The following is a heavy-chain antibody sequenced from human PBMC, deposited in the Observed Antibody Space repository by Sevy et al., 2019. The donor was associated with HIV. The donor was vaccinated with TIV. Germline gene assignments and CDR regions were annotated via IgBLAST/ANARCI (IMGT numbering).Heavy chain of an antibody. V-gene: IGHV4-39*01. J-gene: IGHJ4*02. D-gene: IGHD6-19*01. CDR2: IYHSGKT. Sequence: SETLSLTCSVSGGSITSNNYYWGWIRQPPGKGLEWIGSIYHSGKTYYNPSLKSRVTVSVETSRSHFSLKVTSVAASDTAVYFCASQPGYRSTYYGFSLSRTFDSWGPGTLVTVSS. CDR1: GGSITSNNYY. CDR3: ASQPGYRSTYYGFSLSRTFDS.